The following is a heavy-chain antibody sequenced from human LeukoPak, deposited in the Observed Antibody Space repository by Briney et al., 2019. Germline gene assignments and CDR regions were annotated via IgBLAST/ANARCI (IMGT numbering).Heavy chain of an antibody. V-gene: IGHV1-69*13. CDR3: ARGPVVVPAHYFQH. Sequence: LVKVSCKASGYTFTSYGISWVRQAPGQGLEWMGGIIPIFGTANYAQKFQGRVTITADESTSTAYMELSSLRSEDTAVYYCARGPVVVPAHYFQHWGQGTLVTVSS. J-gene: IGHJ1*01. CDR2: IIPIFGTA. CDR1: GYTFTSYG. D-gene: IGHD2-2*01.